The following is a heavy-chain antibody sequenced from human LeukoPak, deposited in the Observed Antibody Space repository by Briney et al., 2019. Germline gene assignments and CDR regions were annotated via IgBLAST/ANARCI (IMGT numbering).Heavy chain of an antibody. J-gene: IGHJ4*02. CDR3: ASQRYSSSTSCYHLDY. Sequence: PGGSLRLSCAASGFTFSSYSMNWVRQAPGKGLEWVSYISSSSSTIYYADSVKGRFTISRDNAKNSLYLQMNSLRAEDTAVYYCASQRYSSSTSCYHLDYWGQGTLVTVSS. CDR2: ISSSSSTI. D-gene: IGHD2-2*01. V-gene: IGHV3-48*04. CDR1: GFTFSSYS.